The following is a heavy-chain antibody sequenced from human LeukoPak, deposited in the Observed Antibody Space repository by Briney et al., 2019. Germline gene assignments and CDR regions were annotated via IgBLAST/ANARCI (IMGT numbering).Heavy chain of an antibody. CDR3: ARGGEYSNYVGPDDY. V-gene: IGHV3-21*01. CDR2: ISSSSSYI. Sequence: GGSLRLSCAASGFTFSSYGIHWVRQAPGKGLEWVSSISSSSSYIYYADSVKGRFTISRDNAKNSLYLQMNSLRAEDTAVYYCARGGEYSNYVGPDDYWGQGTLVTVSS. J-gene: IGHJ4*02. CDR1: GFTFSSYG. D-gene: IGHD4-11*01.